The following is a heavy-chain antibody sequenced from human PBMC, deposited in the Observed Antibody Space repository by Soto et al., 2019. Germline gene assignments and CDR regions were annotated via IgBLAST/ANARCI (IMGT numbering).Heavy chain of an antibody. CDR1: GYTFTSYD. Sequence: QVQLVQSGAEVKKPGASVKVSCKASGYTFTSYDINWVRQATGQGLEWMGWMNPNSGNTVYAQKFQGRVTMTRNTSIGTDYVELSSLRSEDSAGYYCARDGAALGNDYWGQGTLVTVSS. CDR2: MNPNSGNT. CDR3: ARDGAALGNDY. J-gene: IGHJ4*02. V-gene: IGHV1-8*01. D-gene: IGHD7-27*01.